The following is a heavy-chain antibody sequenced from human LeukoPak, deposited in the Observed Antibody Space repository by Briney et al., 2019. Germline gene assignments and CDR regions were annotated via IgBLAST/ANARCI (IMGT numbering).Heavy chain of an antibody. J-gene: IGHJ4*02. D-gene: IGHD6-25*01. CDR2: ISGGGGST. CDR3: ANTNSYSSGGTF. V-gene: IGHV3-23*01. Sequence: GGSLRLSCAASGFTFSTYAMSWVRQAPGKGLEWVSGISGGGGSTYYADSVKGRFTISRDNSKNTLYLQVKSLRAEDTAVYYCANTNSYSSGGTFWGQGPRVTVSS. CDR1: GFTFSTYA.